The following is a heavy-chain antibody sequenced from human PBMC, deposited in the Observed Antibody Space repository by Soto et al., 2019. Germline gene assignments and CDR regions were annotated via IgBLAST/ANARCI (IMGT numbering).Heavy chain of an antibody. Sequence: EVQLVESGGGLVKPGGSLRLSCAASGFTFSSYSMNWVRQAPGKGLDWVSSISSSSSYIYYADSVKGRFTISRDNAKNSQYLQMNSLRAEDTAVYYCARSVLAYCGGDCYSRGFDYWGQGTLVTVSS. J-gene: IGHJ4*02. CDR1: GFTFSSYS. V-gene: IGHV3-21*01. D-gene: IGHD2-21*01. CDR3: ARSVLAYCGGDCYSRGFDY. CDR2: ISSSSSYI.